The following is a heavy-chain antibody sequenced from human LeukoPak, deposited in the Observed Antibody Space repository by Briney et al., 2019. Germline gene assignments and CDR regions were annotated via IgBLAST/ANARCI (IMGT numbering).Heavy chain of an antibody. Sequence: PGGSLRLSCAASGFTFSSYSMNWVRQAPGKGLEWVSSISSSGSYIYYADSVKGRFTISRDNAKNSLYLQMNSLRAEDTAVYYCARDAKVDYWGQGTLVTVSS. CDR3: ARDAKVDY. J-gene: IGHJ4*01. CDR2: ISSSGSYI. V-gene: IGHV3-21*01. CDR1: GFTFSSYS.